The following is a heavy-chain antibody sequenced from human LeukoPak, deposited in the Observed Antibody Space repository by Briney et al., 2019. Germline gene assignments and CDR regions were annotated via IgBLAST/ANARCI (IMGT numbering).Heavy chain of an antibody. CDR2: INSDGSGT. J-gene: IGHJ3*02. D-gene: IGHD6-19*01. Sequence: GGSLRLSCEASGFTFSSYWMHWVRQAPGKGLVWVSRINSDGSGTIYADSVKGRFTITRDNAKNTLYLQMNSLRVEDTAVYYCARGMSSGWSRDAFDIWGQGTMVTVSS. CDR3: ARGMSSGWSRDAFDI. CDR1: GFTFSSYW. V-gene: IGHV3-74*01.